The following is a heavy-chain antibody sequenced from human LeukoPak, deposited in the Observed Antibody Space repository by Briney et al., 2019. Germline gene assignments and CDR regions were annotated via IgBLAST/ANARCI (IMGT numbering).Heavy chain of an antibody. D-gene: IGHD3-10*01. CDR2: IYPGDSET. Sequence: GESLKSSCKGSGYSFTSYWIGWVRQKPGKGQEWMGIIYPGDSETRYSPSFQGQVTISVDKSISIAYLQWSCLKASDTAIYYCVRHVTMVRPLHMDVWGKGTTVTVSS. J-gene: IGHJ6*04. CDR1: GYSFTSYW. CDR3: VRHVTMVRPLHMDV. V-gene: IGHV5-51*01.